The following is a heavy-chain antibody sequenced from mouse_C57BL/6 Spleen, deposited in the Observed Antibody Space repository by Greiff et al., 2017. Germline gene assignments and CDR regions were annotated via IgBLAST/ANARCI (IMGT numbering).Heavy chain of an antibody. D-gene: IGHD1-1*01. Sequence: EVQLQQSGTVLARPGASVKMSCKTSGYTFTSYWMHWVKQRPGQGLEWIGAISPGSSDTSYNQKFKGKAQLTAVTSASTAYMELSSLTNEDSAVYYCTRGTTVVATDYWGQGTTLTVSS. CDR3: TRGTTVVATDY. J-gene: IGHJ2*01. V-gene: IGHV1-5*01. CDR2: ISPGSSDT. CDR1: GYTFTSYW.